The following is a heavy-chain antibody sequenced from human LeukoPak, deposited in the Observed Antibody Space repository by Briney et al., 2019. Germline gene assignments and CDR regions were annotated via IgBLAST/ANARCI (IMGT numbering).Heavy chain of an antibody. CDR3: ARTYCSSTSCYIWYFDL. D-gene: IGHD2-2*02. Sequence: SVKVSCKASGGTFSSYTISWVRQAPGQGLEWMGGIIPIFGTANYAQKFQGRVTITADDSTSTAYMELSSLRSEDMAVYYCARTYCSSTSCYIWYFDLWGRGTLVTVSS. CDR2: IIPIFGTA. CDR1: GGTFSSYT. J-gene: IGHJ2*01. V-gene: IGHV1-69*13.